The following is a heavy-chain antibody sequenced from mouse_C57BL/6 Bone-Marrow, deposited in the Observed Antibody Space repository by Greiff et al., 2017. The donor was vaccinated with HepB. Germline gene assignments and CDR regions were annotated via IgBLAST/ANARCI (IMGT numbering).Heavy chain of an antibody. CDR1: GFTFSDYY. J-gene: IGHJ1*03. CDR3: AREEKEGYWYFDV. Sequence: DVKLVESEGGLVQPGSSMKLSCTASGFTFSDYYMAWVRQVPEKGLEWVANINYDGSSTYYLDSLKSRFIISRDNAKNILYLQMSSLKSEDTATYYCAREEKEGYWYFDVWGTGTTVTVSS. CDR2: INYDGSST. V-gene: IGHV5-16*01.